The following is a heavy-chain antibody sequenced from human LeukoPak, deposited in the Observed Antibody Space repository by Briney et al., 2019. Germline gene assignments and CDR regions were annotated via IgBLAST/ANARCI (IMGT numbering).Heavy chain of an antibody. CDR2: ISSSSSYI. D-gene: IGHD5-24*01. Sequence: GGSLRLSCAASGFTLSSYSMNWVRQAPGKGLEWVSSISSSSSYIYYADSVKGRFTISRDNAKNPLYLQMNSLRAEDTAVYYCARDGRDGYNYWGQGTLVTVSS. J-gene: IGHJ4*02. V-gene: IGHV3-21*01. CDR3: ARDGRDGYNY. CDR1: GFTLSSYS.